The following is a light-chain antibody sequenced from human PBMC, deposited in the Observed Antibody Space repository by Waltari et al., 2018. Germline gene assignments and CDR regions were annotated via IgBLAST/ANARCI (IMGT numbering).Light chain of an antibody. CDR3: AAWDDSLNGPV. V-gene: IGLV1-44*01. CDR1: NSNIRTTT. CDR2: SNN. Sequence: SVLTQPPSASGPPGQRVSLPCSGSNSNIRTTTLNWYQQLPGTAPKLRIYSNNNRPSGVPDRFSGSKSGTAASLAISGLQSEDEAEYYCAAWDDSLNGPVFGAGTKLTVL. J-gene: IGLJ3*02.